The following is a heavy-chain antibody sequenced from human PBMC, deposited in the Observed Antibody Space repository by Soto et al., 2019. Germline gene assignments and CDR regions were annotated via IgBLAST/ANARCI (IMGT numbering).Heavy chain of an antibody. D-gene: IGHD5-18*01. Sequence: ASVKVSCKASGYTFTGYYMHWVRQAPGQGLEWKGWINPNSGGTNYAQKFQGWVTMTRDTSISTAYMELSRLRSDDTAVYYCARASIQLLTYYFDPWGQGTLVTVSS. CDR3: ARASIQLLTYYFDP. V-gene: IGHV1-2*04. CDR1: GYTFTGYY. J-gene: IGHJ4*02. CDR2: INPNSGGT.